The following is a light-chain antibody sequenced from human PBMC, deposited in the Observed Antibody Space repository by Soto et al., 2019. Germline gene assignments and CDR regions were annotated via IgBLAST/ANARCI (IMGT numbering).Light chain of an antibody. J-gene: IGKJ4*01. CDR1: QSLLHSDGYNY. CDR3: MPALQTPLT. CDR2: LGS. V-gene: IGKV2-28*01. Sequence: DVVMTQSPLSLPVTPGEPASISCRSSQSLLHSDGYNYLDWFLQRPGQSPQVLIYLGSNRAPGVPDRFSVSGSGTDFTLKISRVEAEDVGVYYCMPALQTPLTFGGGTKVEIK.